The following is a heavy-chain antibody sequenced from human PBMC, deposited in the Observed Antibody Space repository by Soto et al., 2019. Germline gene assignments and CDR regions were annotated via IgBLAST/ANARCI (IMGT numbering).Heavy chain of an antibody. J-gene: IGHJ4*02. Sequence: GGSLRLSCAASGFTFINYCMSWVRQAPGKGLEWVANIKQDGSEKHYVDSVKGRFTVSRDNAKNSLYLQMNSLRAEDTAVYYCARVDYYFDYWGQGTLVTVSS. CDR2: IKQDGSEK. V-gene: IGHV3-7*01. CDR1: GFTFINYC. CDR3: ARVDYYFDY.